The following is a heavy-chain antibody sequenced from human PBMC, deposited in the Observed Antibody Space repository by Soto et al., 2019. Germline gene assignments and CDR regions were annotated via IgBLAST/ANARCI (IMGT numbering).Heavy chain of an antibody. D-gene: IGHD5-12*01. Sequence: SETLSLTCTVSGASISSGGYYWSWIRQHPGKGLEWIGYIHHSGNTFYSPSLKSRVSISVYTSRNQFYLKLNSVTVADTAVYYCARVCPGYSVINWFDPWGQGTLVTVSS. V-gene: IGHV4-31*03. CDR3: ARVCPGYSVINWFDP. J-gene: IGHJ5*02. CDR2: IHHSGNT. CDR1: GASISSGGYY.